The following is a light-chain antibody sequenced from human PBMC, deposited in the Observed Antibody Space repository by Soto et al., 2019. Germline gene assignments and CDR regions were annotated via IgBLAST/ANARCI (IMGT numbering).Light chain of an antibody. CDR1: SSDVGGYNY. J-gene: IGLJ2*01. V-gene: IGLV2-14*03. CDR3: SSYTSSNTVL. Sequence: QSALTQPASVSGSPGQSITISCTGTSSDVGGYNYVSWYQHHPGKAPKLMIYDVTDRPSGVSFRFSGSKSGNTASLTISRRQAEDEADYYCSSYTSSNTVLFGAGTKLTVL. CDR2: DVT.